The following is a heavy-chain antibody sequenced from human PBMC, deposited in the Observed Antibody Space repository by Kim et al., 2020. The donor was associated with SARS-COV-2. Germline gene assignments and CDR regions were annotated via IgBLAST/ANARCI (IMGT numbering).Heavy chain of an antibody. D-gene: IGHD2-21*01. CDR2: ISRDSVST. J-gene: IGHJ6*03. CDR1: GFTFHDYI. CDR3: AKDGRFLYNMDV. V-gene: IGHV3-43*01. Sequence: GGSLRLSCVGSGFTFHDYIMHWVRQAPGKGLEWVSLISRDSVSTYYADSVRGRFTISRDNSKNSVYLQMNNLTTDDTALYYCAKDGRFLYNMDVWGKGTAVTVSS.